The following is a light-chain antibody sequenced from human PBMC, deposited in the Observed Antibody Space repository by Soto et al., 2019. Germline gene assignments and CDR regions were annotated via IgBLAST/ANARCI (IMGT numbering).Light chain of an antibody. Sequence: DIQMTQSPSTLSASVGDRVTITCRASQSISRSLAWYQQKSGKAPRLLIYDAFSLESGVPSRFSGTGSGTEFTLTISSLQPDDLATYFCQQYHTVPYIFGQGTKVDIK. V-gene: IGKV1-5*01. CDR1: QSISRS. CDR2: DAF. J-gene: IGKJ2*01. CDR3: QQYHTVPYI.